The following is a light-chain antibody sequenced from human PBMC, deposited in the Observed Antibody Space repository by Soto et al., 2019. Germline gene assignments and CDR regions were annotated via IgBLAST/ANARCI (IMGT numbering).Light chain of an antibody. CDR3: QQYNSYST. Sequence: DIQMTQSPSSLSASVGDRVTITGRASQSISNWLAWYQQKPGKAPKLLIYDASSLESGVPSRFSGSGSGTEFTLTISSLQPDDFATYYCQQYNSYSTFGQGTKVDIK. V-gene: IGKV1-5*01. J-gene: IGKJ1*01. CDR2: DAS. CDR1: QSISNW.